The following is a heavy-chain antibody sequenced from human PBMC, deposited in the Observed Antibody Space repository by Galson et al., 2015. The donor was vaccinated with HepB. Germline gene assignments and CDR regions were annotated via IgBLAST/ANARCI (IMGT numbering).Heavy chain of an antibody. CDR3: ARRYDTSGYYTY. V-gene: IGHV1-69*13. CDR2: IIPILGSG. CDR1: GGTFSSRT. D-gene: IGHD3-22*01. Sequence: SVKVSCKASGGTFSSRTISWVRQAPGQGLEWMGGIIPILGSGNYAQKFQGRVTLTADESTSTIYMELRSLRSEDTAIYYCARRYDTSGYYTYWGQGTLVTVSS. J-gene: IGHJ4*02.